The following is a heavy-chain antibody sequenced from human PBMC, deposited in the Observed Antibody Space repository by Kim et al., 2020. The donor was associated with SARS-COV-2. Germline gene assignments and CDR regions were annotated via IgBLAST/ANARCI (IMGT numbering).Heavy chain of an antibody. CDR2: ISSSSSYI. CDR3: ARDRGFTMVLGAFDI. CDR1: GFTFSSYS. V-gene: IGHV3-21*01. D-gene: IGHD3-10*01. J-gene: IGHJ3*02. Sequence: GGSLSLSCAASGFTFSSYSMNWVRQAPGKGLEWVSSISSSSSYIYYADSVKGRFTISRDNAKNSLYLQMNSLRAEDTAVYYCARDRGFTMVLGAFDIWGQGTMVTVSS.